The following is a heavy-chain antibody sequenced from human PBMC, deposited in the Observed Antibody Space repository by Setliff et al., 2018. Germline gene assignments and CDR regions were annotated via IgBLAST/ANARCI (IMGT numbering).Heavy chain of an antibody. Sequence: SGPTLVNPTQTLTLTCSFSGFSLRSSGMAVGWIRQPPGKALEWLELIYWDDVKRYSPFLKNRLTITQDTSKKQVVLTLTNMDPVDTATDYCAHSGGYGADSLYYFDVWGQGTLVTVSS. D-gene: IGHD3-10*01. J-gene: IGHJ4*02. CDR3: AHSGGYGADSLYYFDV. CDR1: GFSLRSSGMA. V-gene: IGHV2-5*02. CDR2: IYWDDVK.